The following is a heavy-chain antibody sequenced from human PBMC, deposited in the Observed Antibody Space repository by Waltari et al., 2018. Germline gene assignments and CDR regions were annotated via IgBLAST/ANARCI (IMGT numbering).Heavy chain of an antibody. V-gene: IGHV4-31*03. J-gene: IGHJ6*02. CDR3: ARVTILGRRGYYYYYGMDV. CDR1: GGSISSGGYY. Sequence: QVQLQESGPGLVKPSQTLSLTCTVSGGSISSGGYYWSWIRQHPGKGLEWIGYIYHSGSTDDNPSLKSRVTISVDRSKNQFSLKLSSVTAADTAVYYCARVTILGRRGYYYYYGMDVWGQGTTVTVSS. D-gene: IGHD3-3*01. CDR2: IYHSGST.